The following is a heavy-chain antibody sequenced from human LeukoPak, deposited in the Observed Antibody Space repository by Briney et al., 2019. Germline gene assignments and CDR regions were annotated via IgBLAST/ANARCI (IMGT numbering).Heavy chain of an antibody. D-gene: IGHD6-13*01. V-gene: IGHV1-46*01. CDR1: GYTFTSYY. Sequence: GASVKVSCKASGYTFTSYYMHWVRQAPGQGLEWMGIINPSGGSTNYAQKFQGRVTMTRDTSTSTVYMELSSLRSEDTAVYYCARGNSGIAAAAAPDYWGQGTLVTVSS. CDR3: ARGNSGIAAAAAPDY. J-gene: IGHJ4*02. CDR2: INPSGGST.